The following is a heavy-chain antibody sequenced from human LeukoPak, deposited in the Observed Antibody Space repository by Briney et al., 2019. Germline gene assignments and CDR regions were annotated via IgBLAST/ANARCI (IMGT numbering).Heavy chain of an antibody. D-gene: IGHD3-3*01. CDR1: GGSISSYY. CDR2: IYYSGST. J-gene: IGHJ3*02. V-gene: IGHV4-59*01. Sequence: SETLSLTCTVSGGSISSYYWSWIRQPLGKGLEWIGYIYYSGSTNYNPSLKSRVTISVDTSKNQFSLKLSSVTAADTAVYYCARDGVTYYDFWSGPDAFDIWGQGTMVTVSS. CDR3: ARDGVTYYDFWSGPDAFDI.